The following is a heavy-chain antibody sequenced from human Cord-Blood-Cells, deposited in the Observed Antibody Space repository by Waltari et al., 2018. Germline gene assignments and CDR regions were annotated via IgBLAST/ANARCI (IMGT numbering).Heavy chain of an antibody. V-gene: IGHV4-39*01. D-gene: IGHD6-13*01. CDR3: ARHRGYSSSWPLDY. CDR2: IYYSAGP. J-gene: IGHJ4*02. CDR1: GGSISSSSYY. Sequence: QLQLQESGPGLVKPSETLSLTCTVSGGSISSSSYYWGWIRQPPGKGLEWIGSIYYSAGPYSNPALRSRVTISVDTSKNQFSLKLSSVTAADTAVYYCARHRGYSSSWPLDYWGQGTLVTVSS.